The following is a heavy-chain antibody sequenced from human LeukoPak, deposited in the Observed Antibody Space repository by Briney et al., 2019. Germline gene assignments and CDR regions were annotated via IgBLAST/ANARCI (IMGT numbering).Heavy chain of an antibody. CDR1: GFTFSTFW. CDR3: ARDLFSYGRGFDY. CDR2: IKQDGSEK. D-gene: IGHD5-18*01. Sequence: GGSLRLTCTASGFTFSTFWMSWVRQAPGKGLEWVANIKQDGSEKYYVDPVKGRFTISRDNAKKSLYLQMNSLRVEDTAVYYCARDLFSYGRGFDYWGQGTLVSVSS. V-gene: IGHV3-7*01. J-gene: IGHJ4*02.